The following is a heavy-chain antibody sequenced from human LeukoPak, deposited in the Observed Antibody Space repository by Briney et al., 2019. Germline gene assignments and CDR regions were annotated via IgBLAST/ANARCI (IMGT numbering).Heavy chain of an antibody. Sequence: TETLSLTCTVSGGSISSYYWSWIRQPPGKGLEWIGYIYTSGSTNYNPSLKSRVTISVDTSKNQFSLKLSSVTAADTAVYYRARRDSSGWRYYFDYWGQGTLVTVSS. D-gene: IGHD6-19*01. CDR3: ARRDSSGWRYYFDY. CDR1: GGSISSYY. V-gene: IGHV4-4*09. J-gene: IGHJ4*02. CDR2: IYTSGST.